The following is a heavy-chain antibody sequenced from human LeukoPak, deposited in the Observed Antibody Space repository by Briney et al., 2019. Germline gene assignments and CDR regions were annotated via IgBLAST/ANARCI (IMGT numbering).Heavy chain of an antibody. Sequence: SETLSLTCTVSGGSISSYYWSWIRQPPGKGLEWIGYIYYSGSTNYNPSLKSRVTIPVDTSKNQFSLKLSSVTAADTAVYYCARDLKPRYFDLWGRGTLVTVSS. CDR1: GGSISSYY. CDR2: IYYSGST. V-gene: IGHV4-59*01. J-gene: IGHJ2*01. CDR3: ARDLKPRYFDL.